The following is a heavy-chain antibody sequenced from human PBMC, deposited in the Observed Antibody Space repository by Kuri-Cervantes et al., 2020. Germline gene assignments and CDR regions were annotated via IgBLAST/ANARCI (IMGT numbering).Heavy chain of an antibody. D-gene: IGHD3-16*01. CDR3: AKEMRYAFFYGMDV. V-gene: IGHV3-30*18. CDR1: GFTFSSYG. J-gene: IGHJ6*02. CDR2: ISNDGSHV. Sequence: GGPLRLSCAASGFTFSSYGMHWVRQAPGKGLEWVAVISNDGSHVYYVDPVKGRFTISRDNSQNTLFLQMNSLRAEDTAVYYCAKEMRYAFFYGMDVWGQGTTVTVSS.